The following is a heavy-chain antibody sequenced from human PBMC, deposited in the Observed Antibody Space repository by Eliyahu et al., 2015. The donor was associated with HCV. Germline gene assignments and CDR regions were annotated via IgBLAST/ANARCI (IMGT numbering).Heavy chain of an antibody. CDR3: GKDILELRFWVAPDY. Sequence: QVQLVESGGGVVQPGRSLRLSCAASGFPFXSYGMHWVRQAPGKGLEWVAVIWYDGINKYYADSVKGRFTISRDNSKNTLYLQMNSLRAEDTAIYYCGKDILELRFWVAPDYWGQGTLVTVSS. V-gene: IGHV3-33*06. D-gene: IGHD3-3*01. CDR2: IWYDGINK. CDR1: GFPFXSYG. J-gene: IGHJ4*02.